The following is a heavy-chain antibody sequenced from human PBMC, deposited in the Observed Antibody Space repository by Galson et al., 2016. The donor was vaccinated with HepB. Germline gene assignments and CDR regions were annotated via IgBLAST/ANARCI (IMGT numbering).Heavy chain of an antibody. CDR1: GFTVSRNQ. Sequence: SLRLSCAASGFTVSRNQMTWVRQAPGKGLEWVSVIYTGGSTYYGDSVKGRFTISRDNSKYTLYLQMNSLRAEDTAVYYCARDNFYGSGTYPPYYYYMDVWGKGTTVTVSS. CDR2: IYTGGST. V-gene: IGHV3-53*01. CDR3: ARDNFYGSGTYPPYYYYMDV. J-gene: IGHJ6*03. D-gene: IGHD3-10*01.